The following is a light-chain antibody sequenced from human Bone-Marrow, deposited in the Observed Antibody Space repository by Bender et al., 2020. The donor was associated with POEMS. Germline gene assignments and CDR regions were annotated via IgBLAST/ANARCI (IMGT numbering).Light chain of an antibody. CDR1: SSDVGSYNL. CDR2: EVS. J-gene: IGLJ3*02. V-gene: IGLV2-14*02. Sequence: QSALTQPASVSGSPGQSITISCTGTSSDVGSYNLVSWYQQHPGKAPKLMIYEVSKRPSGVPDRFSGSKSGTSASLAISGLRSEDEADYYCAAWDDSLSGRGVFGGGTKLTVL. CDR3: AAWDDSLSGRGV.